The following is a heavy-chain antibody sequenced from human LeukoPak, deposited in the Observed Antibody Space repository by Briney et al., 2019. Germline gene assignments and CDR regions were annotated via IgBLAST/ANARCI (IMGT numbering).Heavy chain of an antibody. CDR2: ICTSGST. J-gene: IGHJ4*02. CDR1: GGSISSGSYY. D-gene: IGHD4-17*01. CDR3: ARVSDYGDYSFDY. Sequence: PSQTLSLTCTVSGGSISSGSYYWSWIRQPAGKGLEWVGRICTSGSTNYNPSLKSRVTISVDTSKNQFSLKLSSVTAADTAVYYCARVSDYGDYSFDYWGQGTLVTVSS. V-gene: IGHV4-61*02.